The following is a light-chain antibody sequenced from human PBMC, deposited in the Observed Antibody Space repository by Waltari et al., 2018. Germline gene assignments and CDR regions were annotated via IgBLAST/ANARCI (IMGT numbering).Light chain of an antibody. CDR2: AAS. CDR3: QLLNSSQWT. J-gene: IGKJ1*01. V-gene: IGKV1-9*01. Sequence: IQLPQSPSSLSESVGARVTITCRASQGISDFLAWYQQKPGKAPKPLIYAASTLQSGVPSRFSGSGSGTDFTLTITSLQPEDFATYYCQLLNSSQWTFGQGTKVEIK. CDR1: QGISDF.